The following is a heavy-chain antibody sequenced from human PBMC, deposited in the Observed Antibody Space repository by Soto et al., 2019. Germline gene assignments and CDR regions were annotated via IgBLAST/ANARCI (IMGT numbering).Heavy chain of an antibody. V-gene: IGHV4-4*02. D-gene: IGHD2-2*01. J-gene: IGHJ4*02. CDR2: IYHSGST. CDR3: ARFPRPGYYSSTSCYGFDY. Sequence: QVQLQESGPGLVKPSGTLSLTCAVSGGSISSSNWWSWVRQPPGKGLEWIGEIYHSGSTNYNPSLKSRVTISVDKSKNQFSLKLSSVTAADTAVYYCARFPRPGYYSSTSCYGFDYWGQGTLVTVSS. CDR1: GGSISSSNW.